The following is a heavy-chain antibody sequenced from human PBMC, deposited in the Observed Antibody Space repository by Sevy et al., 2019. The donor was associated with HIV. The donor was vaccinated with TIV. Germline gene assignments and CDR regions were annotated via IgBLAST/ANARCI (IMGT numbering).Heavy chain of an antibody. CDR1: GFTFTSDW. CDR2: INSDGEMI. Sequence: GGSLRLSCAASGFTFTSDWMHWVRQPPGKGLAWVSHINSDGEMIRYADSVKGRFTTSRDNAKNTLYLQMKKLRAEDTAVYYCARGSRGTFGSWGQGTLITVSS. J-gene: IGHJ4*02. V-gene: IGHV3-74*01. D-gene: IGHD1-26*01. CDR3: ARGSRGTFGS.